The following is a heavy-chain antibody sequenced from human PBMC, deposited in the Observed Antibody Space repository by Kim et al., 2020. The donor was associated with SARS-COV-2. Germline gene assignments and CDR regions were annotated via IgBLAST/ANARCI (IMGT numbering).Heavy chain of an antibody. D-gene: IGHD1-1*01. Sequence: GGSLRLSCAASGFTFSSYEMNWVRQAPGKGLEWVSDIIGSGTTLYKADPGRGPFTITRDNDKNSLHLQMNSLSAEDTAVYYCARRPHNSPFDYWGQGTLVTVSS. V-gene: IGHV3-48*03. CDR2: IIGSGTTL. J-gene: IGHJ4*02. CDR3: ARRPHNSPFDY. CDR1: GFTFSSYE.